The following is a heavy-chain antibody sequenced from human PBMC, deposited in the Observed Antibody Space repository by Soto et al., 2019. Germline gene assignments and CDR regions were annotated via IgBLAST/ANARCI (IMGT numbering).Heavy chain of an antibody. CDR3: AKDWSSDNSIGDYYYGMDV. CDR1: GFTFSSYG. Sequence: GGSLRLSCAASGFTFSSYGMHWVRQAPGKGLEWVAVISYDGSNKYYADSVKGRFTISRDNSKNTLYLQMNRLRAEDTAVYYCAKDWSSDNSIGDYYYGMDVWGQGTTVTVSS. J-gene: IGHJ6*02. CDR2: ISYDGSNK. V-gene: IGHV3-30*18. D-gene: IGHD6-19*01.